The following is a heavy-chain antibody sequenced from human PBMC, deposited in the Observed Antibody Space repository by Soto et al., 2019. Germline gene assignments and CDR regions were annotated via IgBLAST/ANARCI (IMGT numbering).Heavy chain of an antibody. V-gene: IGHV1-69*06. CDR1: GGTFSSYA. J-gene: IGHJ6*02. CDR2: IIPIFGTA. CDR3: ARSLTSLHTTYVLYYYYGMDV. Sequence: SVKVSCKASGGTFSSYAISWVRQAPGQGLEWMGGIIPIFGTANYAQKFQGRVTITADKSTSTAYMELSSLRSEDTAVYYCARSLTSLHTTYVLYYYYGMDVWGQGTTVTVSS. D-gene: IGHD3-9*01.